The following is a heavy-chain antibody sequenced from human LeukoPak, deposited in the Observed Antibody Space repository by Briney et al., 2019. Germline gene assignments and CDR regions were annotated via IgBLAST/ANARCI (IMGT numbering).Heavy chain of an antibody. Sequence: SETLSLTCTVSGGSISSGSYYWSWIRQPAGKGLEWIGRIYTSGSTNYNPSLKSRVTISVDTSKNQFSLKLSSVTAADTAVYYCARVPRREYYYYYMDVWGKGTTVTVSS. CDR1: GGSISSGSYY. J-gene: IGHJ6*03. CDR3: ARVPRREYYYYYMDV. V-gene: IGHV4-61*02. CDR2: IYTSGST.